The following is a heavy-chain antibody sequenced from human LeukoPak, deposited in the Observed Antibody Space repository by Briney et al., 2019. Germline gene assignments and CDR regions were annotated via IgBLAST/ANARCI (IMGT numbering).Heavy chain of an antibody. D-gene: IGHD6-13*01. J-gene: IGHJ6*03. CDR3: ARASGSSWYEYYYYMDV. Sequence: ASVKVSCKASGYTFTSYGISWVRQARGQGLEWMGWISAYNGNTNYAQKLQGRVTMTTDTSTSTAYMELRSLRSDDTAVYYCARASGSSWYEYYYYMDVWGKGTTVTVSS. CDR2: ISAYNGNT. CDR1: GYTFTSYG. V-gene: IGHV1-18*01.